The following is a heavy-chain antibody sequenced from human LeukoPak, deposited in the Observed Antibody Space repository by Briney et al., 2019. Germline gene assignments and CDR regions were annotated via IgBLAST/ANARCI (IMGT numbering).Heavy chain of an antibody. D-gene: IGHD3-10*01. CDR3: AKDSYGSGSYLDY. J-gene: IGHJ4*02. CDR2: IWYDGSNK. V-gene: IGHV3-33*06. CDR1: GFTFSSYG. Sequence: GRSLRLSCAASGFTFSSYGMHWVRQAPGKGLEWVAVIWYDGSNKYYADSVKGRFTISRDDSKNTLYLQMNSLRTEDTAFYYCAKDSYGSGSYLDYWGQGTLVTVSS.